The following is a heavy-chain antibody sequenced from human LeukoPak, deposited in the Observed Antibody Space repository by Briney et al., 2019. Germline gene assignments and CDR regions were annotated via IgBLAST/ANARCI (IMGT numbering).Heavy chain of an antibody. J-gene: IGHJ4*02. CDR3: AKDVDTSMVSLFDA. Sequence: GGSLRLSCAASGFTFNTYAMSWVRQAPGKGLEWVSGSGGSGGSTNYADSVKGRFTIFRDNSKNTLYLQMNSLRAEDTAVYYCAKDVDTSMVSLFDAWGQGTLVTVSS. CDR2: SGGSGGST. CDR1: GFTFNTYA. V-gene: IGHV3-23*01. D-gene: IGHD5-18*01.